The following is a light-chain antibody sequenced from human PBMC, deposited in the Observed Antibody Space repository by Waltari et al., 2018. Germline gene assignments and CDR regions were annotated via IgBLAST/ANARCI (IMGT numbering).Light chain of an antibody. J-gene: IGKJ4*01. Sequence: DIKMTQSPSSVSASVGDRVTITCRASQDINGCLAWYQQKPGKAPRVLIYSVSNLQDGVPSRFSGSASGTDFSLTITNLQPEDFATYYCLQAFKCPLTFGGGTKVEMK. CDR1: QDINGC. V-gene: IGKV1-12*01. CDR3: LQAFKCPLT. CDR2: SVS.